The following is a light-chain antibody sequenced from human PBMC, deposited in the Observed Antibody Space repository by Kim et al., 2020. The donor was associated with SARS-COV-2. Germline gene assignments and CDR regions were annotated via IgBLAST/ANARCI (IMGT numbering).Light chain of an antibody. CDR3: QSYDSSNPVV. V-gene: IGLV6-57*03. CDR2: ADN. J-gene: IGLJ2*01. CDR1: GGSIASNY. Sequence: TVTISCTRSGGSIASNYVQWYQQRPGSAPTTVIYADNQRPSGVPDRFSGSIDSSSNSASLTISGLKTEDEADYYCQSYDSSNPVVFGGGTQLTVL.